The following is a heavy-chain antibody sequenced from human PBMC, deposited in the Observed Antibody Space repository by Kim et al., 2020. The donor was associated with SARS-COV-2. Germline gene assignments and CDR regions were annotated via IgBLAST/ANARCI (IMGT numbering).Heavy chain of an antibody. V-gene: IGHV4-31*02. Sequence: YNQYVKIGVTISVDTAKNQFSLKLSSVTAADTAVYYWERANGDKVDAFDIWGQGTMVTVSS. J-gene: IGHJ3*02. CDR3: ERANGDKVDAFDI. D-gene: IGHD3-10*01.